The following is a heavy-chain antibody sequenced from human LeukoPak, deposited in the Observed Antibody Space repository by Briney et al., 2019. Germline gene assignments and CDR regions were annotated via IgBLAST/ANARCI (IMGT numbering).Heavy chain of an antibody. CDR3: AREVPYYDFWSGYSKRGDAFDI. Sequence: VASVKVSCKASGGTFSSYAISWVRQAPGQGLEWMGGIIPIFGTANYAQKFQGRVTITADESTSTAYMELSSLRSEDTAVYYCAREVPYYDFWSGYSKRGDAFDIWGQGTMVTVSS. V-gene: IGHV1-69*01. CDR1: GGTFSSYA. D-gene: IGHD3-3*01. J-gene: IGHJ3*02. CDR2: IIPIFGTA.